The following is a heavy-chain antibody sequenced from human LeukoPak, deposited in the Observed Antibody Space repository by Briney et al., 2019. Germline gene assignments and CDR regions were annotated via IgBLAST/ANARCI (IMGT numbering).Heavy chain of an antibody. V-gene: IGHV1-2*02. CDR1: GYTFTSYD. D-gene: IGHD3-22*01. J-gene: IGHJ4*02. CDR2: INPNSGGT. CDR3: ARDRWGYYDSSGYYYDY. Sequence: ASVKVSCKASGYTFTSYDISWVRQAPGQGLEWMGWINPNSGGTNYAQKFQGRVTMTRDTSISTAYMELSRLRSDDTAVYYCARDRWGYYDSSGYYYDYWGQGTLVTVSS.